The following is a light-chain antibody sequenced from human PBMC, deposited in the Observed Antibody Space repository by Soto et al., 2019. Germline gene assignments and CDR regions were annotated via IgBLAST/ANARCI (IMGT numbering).Light chain of an antibody. Sequence: QSVLTQPPSASGTPGQWVSISCSGGSSNIGRHAVNWYQQVAGTAPRLLINRNDQRASGVPDRFSGSRSGTSASLAISGLQSEDEADYYCAAWDDSLNVVLFGGGTKVTVL. J-gene: IGLJ2*01. CDR3: AAWDDSLNVVL. CDR1: SSNIGRHA. CDR2: RND. V-gene: IGLV1-44*01.